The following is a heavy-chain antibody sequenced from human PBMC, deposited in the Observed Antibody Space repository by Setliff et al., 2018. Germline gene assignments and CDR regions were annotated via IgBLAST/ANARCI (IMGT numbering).Heavy chain of an antibody. Sequence: GASVKVSCKASGYTFTGYYMHWVRQAPGQGLEWVGWINPNSGGTNYAQKFQGRVTMTRDTSISTAYMELSRLRSDDTAVYYCARTGHCGGDCYGFDYWGQGTLGTVSS. D-gene: IGHD2-21*02. CDR2: INPNSGGT. CDR3: ARTGHCGGDCYGFDY. J-gene: IGHJ4*02. V-gene: IGHV1-2*02. CDR1: GYTFTGYY.